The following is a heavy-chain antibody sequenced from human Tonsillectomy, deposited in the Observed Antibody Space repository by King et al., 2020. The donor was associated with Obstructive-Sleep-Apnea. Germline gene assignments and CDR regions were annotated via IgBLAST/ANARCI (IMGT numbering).Heavy chain of an antibody. CDR3: ATYRSGSFGY. Sequence: DVQLVESGGGLVKPGGSLRLSCAASGFTFSDAWVSWVRQAPGKGLEWVGRIKTKGDGGTTDVAAPVKVSFIISRDDSKKTLYLKMNSLKTEDTAVYYCATYRSGSFGYWGQGTLVTVSS. CDR1: GFTFSDAW. D-gene: IGHD3-10*01. J-gene: IGHJ4*02. CDR2: IKTKGDGGTT. V-gene: IGHV3-15*01.